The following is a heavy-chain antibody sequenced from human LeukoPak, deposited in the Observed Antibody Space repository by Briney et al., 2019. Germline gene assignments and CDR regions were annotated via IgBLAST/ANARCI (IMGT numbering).Heavy chain of an antibody. D-gene: IGHD3-9*01. J-gene: IGHJ5*02. V-gene: IGHV4-30-2*01. CDR3: ARETPLRYFDP. CDR2: IHSSGTA. CDR1: GGSIGSGGYS. Sequence: PSETLSLTCAVSGGSIGSGGYSWNWIRQPPGKGLEWIGYIHSSGTAYYNPSLKSRVTISLDRSKNHFSLNLTSVTAADTAVYFCARETPLRYFDPWGQGTLVTVSS.